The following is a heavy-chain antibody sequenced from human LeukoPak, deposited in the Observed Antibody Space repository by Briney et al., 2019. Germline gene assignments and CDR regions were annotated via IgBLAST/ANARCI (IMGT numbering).Heavy chain of an antibody. D-gene: IGHD5-18*01. CDR3: AIHSYGYRH. CDR2: IYSGDSDT. V-gene: IGHV5-51*01. CDR1: GYSFTNNW. J-gene: IGHJ4*02. Sequence: GESLKISCKGSGYSFTNNWITWVRQMPGKGLEWMAIIYSGDSDTRYSPSFQGQVTISVDKSISTAYLQWSSLKASDTAIYYCAIHSYGYRHWGQGTLVTVSS.